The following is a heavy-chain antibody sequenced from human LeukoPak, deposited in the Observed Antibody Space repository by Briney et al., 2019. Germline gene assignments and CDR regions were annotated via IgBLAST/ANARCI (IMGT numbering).Heavy chain of an antibody. J-gene: IGHJ5*02. CDR3: ARLQVHCVGDCYTRWFDP. D-gene: IGHD2-21*02. CDR1: GGSVSSYY. V-gene: IGHV4-59*08. CDR2: IYYSGST. Sequence: SETLTLTCTVSGGSVSSYYWSWIRQPPGKGLEWIAYIYYSGSTKYNPSLKSRVTISLDRSKNQFSLKLRSVTASDTAVYYCARLQVHCVGDCYTRWFDPWGQGTLVTVSS.